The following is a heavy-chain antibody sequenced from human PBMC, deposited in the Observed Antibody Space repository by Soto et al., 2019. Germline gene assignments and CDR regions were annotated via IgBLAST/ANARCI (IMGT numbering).Heavy chain of an antibody. CDR3: ARDTANLIAAAYYYYYGMDV. J-gene: IGHJ6*02. CDR2: ISSSSSYI. D-gene: IGHD6-13*01. CDR1: GFTFSSYS. V-gene: IGHV3-21*01. Sequence: EVQLVESGGGLVKPGGSLRLSCAASGFTFSSYSMNWVRQAPGKGLEWVSSISSSSSYIYYADSEKGRFTISRDNAKNSLYLQMNSLGAEDTAVYYCARDTANLIAAAYYYYYGMDVWGQGTTVTVSS.